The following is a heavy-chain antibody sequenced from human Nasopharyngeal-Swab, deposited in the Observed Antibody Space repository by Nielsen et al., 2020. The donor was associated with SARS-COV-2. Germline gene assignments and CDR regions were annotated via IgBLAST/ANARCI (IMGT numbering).Heavy chain of an antibody. CDR1: GFTFSSYS. CDR2: ISSSSSYI. J-gene: IGHJ6*02. V-gene: IGHV3-21*01. Sequence: GESLKISCAASGFTFSSYSMNWVRQAPGKGLEWVSSISSSSSYIYYADSVKGRFTISRDNAKNSLYLQMNSLRAGDTAVYYCARDEQLAYGMDVWGQGTTVTVSS. CDR3: ARDEQLAYGMDV. D-gene: IGHD6-6*01.